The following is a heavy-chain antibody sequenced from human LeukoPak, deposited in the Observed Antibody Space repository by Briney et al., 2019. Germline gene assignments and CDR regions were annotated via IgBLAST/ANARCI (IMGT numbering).Heavy chain of an antibody. Sequence: SETLSLTCSVSDYSISNSNWWGWIRQPPGKALEWIGNIYYTGGTYYNPSLKSRVTISVDTSKNQFSLKLTSVTATDTAVYYCARSRRSWSTFDYWGQGTLVTVSS. J-gene: IGHJ4*02. D-gene: IGHD6-13*01. V-gene: IGHV4-28*01. CDR3: ARSRRSWSTFDY. CDR1: DYSISNSNW. CDR2: IYYTGGT.